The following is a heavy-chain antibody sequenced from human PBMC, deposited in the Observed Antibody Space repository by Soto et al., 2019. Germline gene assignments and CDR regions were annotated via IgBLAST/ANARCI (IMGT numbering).Heavy chain of an antibody. V-gene: IGHV3-53*01. Sequence: EVQLVESGGGLIQPGGSLRLSCAASGFTVNSDYMNWIRQTPGKGLEWVAFIYNGETTHYADSVKGRFTISSDKSKTTLYLQMNSLIVEDKAVYYCARAGRGLGKLSLFEYWGQGTLVTVSS. CDR2: IYNGETT. CDR3: ARAGRGLGKLSLFEY. D-gene: IGHD3-16*01. J-gene: IGHJ4*02. CDR1: GFTVNSDY.